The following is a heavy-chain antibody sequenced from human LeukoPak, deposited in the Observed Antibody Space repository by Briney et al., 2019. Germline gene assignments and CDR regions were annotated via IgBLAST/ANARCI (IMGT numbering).Heavy chain of an antibody. Sequence: TSETLSLTCTVSGGSISSYYWSWIRQPAGKGLEWIGRIYTSGSTNYNPSLKSRVTMSVDTSKNQFSLKLSSVTAADTALYYCARDFPGSDKYSFDNWGLGTLVTVSS. CDR3: ARDFPGSDKYSFDN. V-gene: IGHV4-4*07. CDR2: IYTSGST. CDR1: GGSISSYY. J-gene: IGHJ4*02. D-gene: IGHD2/OR15-2a*01.